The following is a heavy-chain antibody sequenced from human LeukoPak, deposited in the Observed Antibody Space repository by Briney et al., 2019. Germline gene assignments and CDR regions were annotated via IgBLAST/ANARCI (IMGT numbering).Heavy chain of an antibody. D-gene: IGHD4-17*01. CDR2: IYYSGST. J-gene: IGHJ6*04. CDR1: GGSISSYY. V-gene: IGHV4-59*01. CDR3: VATALRRRKDYYGMDV. Sequence: SETLSHTCTVSGGSISSYYWSWIRQPPGKGLEWSGYIYYSGSTNYNPSLKSRVTISVDTSKNQFSLKLSSVTAADTAVYYCVATALRRRKDYYGMDVWGKGTTVTVSS.